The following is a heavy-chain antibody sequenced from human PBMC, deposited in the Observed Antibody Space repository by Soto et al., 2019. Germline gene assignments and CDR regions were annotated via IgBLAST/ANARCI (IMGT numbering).Heavy chain of an antibody. J-gene: IGHJ6*02. CDR1: GFTFSNAW. CDR3: TTGDYYDSSGPMDV. CDR2: IKSKTDGGTT. Sequence: AGGSLRLSCAASGFTFSNAWMSWVRQAPGKGLEWVGRIKSKTDGGTTDYAAPVKGRFTISRDDSKNTLYLQMNSLKTEDTAVYYCTTGDYYDSSGPMDVWGQGTTVTVSS. D-gene: IGHD3-22*01. V-gene: IGHV3-15*01.